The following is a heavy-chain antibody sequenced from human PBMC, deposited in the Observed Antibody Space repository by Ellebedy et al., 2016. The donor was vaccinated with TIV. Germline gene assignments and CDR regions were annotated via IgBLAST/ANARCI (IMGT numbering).Heavy chain of an antibody. Sequence: GGSLRLXCAASGFAFSNHFMNWIRQTPGKGLEWFCYINSASSNILYADSVKGRFTVSRDNAKNSLFLQMNSLRDEDTAVYYCATSRVFDFWGQGTPVTVS. J-gene: IGHJ4*02. CDR3: ATSRVFDF. CDR1: GFAFSNHF. CDR2: INSASSNI. V-gene: IGHV3-11*01.